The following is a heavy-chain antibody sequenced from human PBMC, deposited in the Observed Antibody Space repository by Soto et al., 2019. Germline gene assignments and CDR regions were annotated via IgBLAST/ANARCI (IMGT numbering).Heavy chain of an antibody. CDR3: VKGSGHIVVLTAAFDY. V-gene: IGHV3-64D*06. D-gene: IGHD2-21*02. Sequence: GGSLRLSCSASGFTFSSYAMHWVRQAPGKGLEYVSAISSNGGSTYYADSVKGRFTISRDNSKNTLYLQMSSLRAEDTAVYYCVKGSGHIVVLTAAFDYWGQGTLVTVSS. CDR1: GFTFSSYA. CDR2: ISSNGGST. J-gene: IGHJ4*02.